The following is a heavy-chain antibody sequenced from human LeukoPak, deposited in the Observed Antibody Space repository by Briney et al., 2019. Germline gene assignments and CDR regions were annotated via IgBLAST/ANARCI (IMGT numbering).Heavy chain of an antibody. CDR1: GFTFSSYA. Sequence: PGGSLRLSCAASGFTFSSYAMSWVRQAPGKGLEWVSGISGSGDGTYYADSVKGRFTISRDNSKNTLYLQMNSLRAEDTAVYYCAKGGLYSSSSWTDYWGQGTLVTVSS. D-gene: IGHD6-13*01. V-gene: IGHV3-23*01. CDR3: AKGGLYSSSSWTDY. J-gene: IGHJ4*02. CDR2: ISGSGDGT.